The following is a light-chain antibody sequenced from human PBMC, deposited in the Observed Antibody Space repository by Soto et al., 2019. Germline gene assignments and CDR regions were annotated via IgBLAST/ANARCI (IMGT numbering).Light chain of an antibody. J-gene: IGKJ3*01. Sequence: EIVLTQSPGTLSLSPGERATLSCRASQSVSSSYLAWYQHKPGQAPRLLIYGASSWATGIPDRFSGSGSGTDFSLTISRLEPEDFAVYYCQQYGSSPRFTFGPGTKVDIK. CDR2: GAS. CDR3: QQYGSSPRFT. V-gene: IGKV3-20*01. CDR1: QSVSSSY.